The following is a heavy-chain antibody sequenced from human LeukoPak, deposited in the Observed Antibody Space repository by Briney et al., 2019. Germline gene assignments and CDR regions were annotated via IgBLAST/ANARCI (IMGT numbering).Heavy chain of an antibody. J-gene: IGHJ4*02. D-gene: IGHD3-10*01. CDR2: IYYSGSA. V-gene: IGHV4-31*03. Sequence: SETLSLTCTVSGGSISSGGYYWSWVRQHPGRGLEWIGYIYYSGSAYYNPSLKSRVTISVDTSENQFSLKLSSVTAADTAVYYCARVNYGSATKEDYWGQGTLVTVSS. CDR3: ARVNYGSATKEDY. CDR1: GGSISSGGYY.